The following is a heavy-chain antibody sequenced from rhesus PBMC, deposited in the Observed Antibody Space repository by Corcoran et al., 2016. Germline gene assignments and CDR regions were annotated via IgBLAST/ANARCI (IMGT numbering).Heavy chain of an antibody. J-gene: IGHJ5-2*02. CDR3: VRGGLRGSLDV. CDR1: GFTFGNYW. D-gene: IGHD4-29*01. CDR2: SKHRAEGGAA. Sequence: EIQVVESGGGLVQSGGSLRLSCAVSGFTFGNYWMTWVSQTPGKGLDGVTFSKHRAEGGAAAYAESVKGRFTVSRDDSKNTLYLQMTSLNIEDTAIYYCVRGGLRGSLDVWGRGVLVTVSS. V-gene: IGHV3-16*02.